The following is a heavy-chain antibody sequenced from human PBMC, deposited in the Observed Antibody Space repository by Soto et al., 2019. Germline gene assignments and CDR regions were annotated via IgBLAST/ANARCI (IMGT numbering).Heavy chain of an antibody. CDR1: GGSISSNY. V-gene: IGHV4-59*01. D-gene: IGHD3-3*01. CDR3: ARSYPNTIVGVVPSRGFDV. J-gene: IGHJ6*02. Sequence: SETLSLTCIVSGGSISSNYWSWIRQPPGHGLERIGYIYYTGSTNFNPSLKNRVIISVDTSKNQFSLKLSSVTAAVTAVYYCARSYPNTIVGVVPSRGFDVWGQGTTVTVSS. CDR2: IYYTGST.